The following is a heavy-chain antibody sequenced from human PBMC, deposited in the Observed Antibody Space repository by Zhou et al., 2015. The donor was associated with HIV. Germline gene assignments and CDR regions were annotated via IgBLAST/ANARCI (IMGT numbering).Heavy chain of an antibody. CDR1: GGTFSSYA. CDR2: IIPIFGTA. D-gene: IGHD5-12*01. Sequence: QVQLVQSGAEVKKPGSSVKVSCKASGGTFSSYAISWVRQAPGQGLEWMGGIIPIFGTANYAQKFQGRVTITADESTSTAYMELSSLRSEDTAVYYCARGGVATMTGSVYNWFDPWGQGTLVTVSS. J-gene: IGHJ5*02. V-gene: IGHV1-69*01. CDR3: ARGGVATMTGSVYNWFDP.